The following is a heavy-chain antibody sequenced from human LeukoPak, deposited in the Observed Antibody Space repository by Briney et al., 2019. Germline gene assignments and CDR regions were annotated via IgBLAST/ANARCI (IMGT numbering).Heavy chain of an antibody. D-gene: IGHD5-24*01. CDR2: ISGSGGST. V-gene: IGHV3-23*01. J-gene: IGHJ4*02. CDR1: GFTFSSYA. CDR3: AKDGVEMATVGVFDY. Sequence: GGSLTLSCAASGFTFSSYAMSWVRQAPGKGLEWVSAISGSGGSTYYADSVKGRFTISRDNSKNTLYLQMNSLRAEDTAVYYCAKDGVEMATVGVFDYWGQGTLVTVSS.